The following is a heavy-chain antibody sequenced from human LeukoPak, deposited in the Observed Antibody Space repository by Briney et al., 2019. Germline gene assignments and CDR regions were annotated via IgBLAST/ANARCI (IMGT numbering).Heavy chain of an antibody. CDR2: INHSGST. CDR1: GGSFSGYY. J-gene: IGHJ4*02. V-gene: IGHV4-34*01. CDR3: ARVELGYSYGAYFDY. Sequence: SETLSLTCAVYGGSFSGYYWSWIRQPPGKGLEWIGEINHSGSTNYNPSLKSRVTISVDTSKNQFSLKLSSVTAADTAVYYCARVELGYSYGAYFDYWGQGTLVTVSS. D-gene: IGHD5-18*01.